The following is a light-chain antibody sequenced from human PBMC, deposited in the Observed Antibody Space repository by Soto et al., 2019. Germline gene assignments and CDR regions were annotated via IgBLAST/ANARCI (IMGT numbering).Light chain of an antibody. Sequence: QSALTQPASVSGSPGQSITISCTGTGSNVGGYDYVSWYQHHPGKAPKVMIYEVTNRPSGVSNRFSGSKSGNTASLTIYGLLAEDEADYYRSSYTSSSTYVFGTGTRSPS. J-gene: IGLJ1*01. CDR2: EVT. V-gene: IGLV2-14*01. CDR1: GSNVGGYDY. CDR3: SSYTSSSTYV.